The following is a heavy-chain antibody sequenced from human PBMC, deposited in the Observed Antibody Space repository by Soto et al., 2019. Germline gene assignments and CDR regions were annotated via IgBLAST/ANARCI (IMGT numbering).Heavy chain of an antibody. CDR2: INAGNGNT. CDR1: GYTFTSYA. CDR3: ARAIAAAGHHDAFDI. D-gene: IGHD6-13*01. Sequence: ASVMFSCTASGYTFTSYAMHWVRQAPGQRLEWMGWINAGNGNTKYSQKFQGRVTITRDTSASTAYMELSSLRSEDTAVYYCARAIAAAGHHDAFDIWGQGTMVTVSS. V-gene: IGHV1-3*01. J-gene: IGHJ3*02.